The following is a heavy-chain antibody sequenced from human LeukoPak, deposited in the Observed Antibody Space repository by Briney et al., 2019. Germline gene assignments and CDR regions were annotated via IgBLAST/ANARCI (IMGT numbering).Heavy chain of an antibody. CDR1: GGSISSYY. D-gene: IGHD2-15*01. V-gene: IGHV4-4*07. Sequence: SGTLSLTCTVSGGSISSYYWSWIRQPAGKGLEWIGRIYTSGSTNYNPSLKSRVTMSVDTSKNQFSLKLSSVTAADTAVYYCARILVVVALAPILVDYFDYWSQGTLVTVST. CDR2: IYTSGST. J-gene: IGHJ4*02. CDR3: ARILVVVALAPILVDYFDY.